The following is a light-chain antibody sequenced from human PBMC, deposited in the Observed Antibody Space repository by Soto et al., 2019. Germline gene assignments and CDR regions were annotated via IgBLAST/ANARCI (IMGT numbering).Light chain of an antibody. CDR3: NSYTSKSTGV. CDR1: SSDVGGYNY. CDR2: EVS. J-gene: IGLJ1*01. V-gene: IGLV2-14*01. Sequence: QSALTQPASVSGSPGQSITISCTGTSSDVGGYNYVSWYQQHPGKAPKLIIYEVSNRPSGVSNRFSGSKSGNTASLTISGIQAEDEADYYCNSYTSKSTGVFGTGTKLTLL.